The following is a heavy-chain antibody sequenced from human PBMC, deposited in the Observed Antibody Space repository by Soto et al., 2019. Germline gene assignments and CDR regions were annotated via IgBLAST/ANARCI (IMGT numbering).Heavy chain of an antibody. V-gene: IGHV4-59*01. D-gene: IGHD6-13*01. CDR2: VYYSGTT. CDR3: ARAGSSWRYFFDS. J-gene: IGHJ4*02. Sequence: PSETLSLTCTVSGGSMNYYYWSWIRQSPGKGLEGIGYVYYSGTTYYNPSLQSRVTISIDTSQNQFSLKLRSVTAAASAIYYCARAGSSWRYFFDSWARGTLVTVSS. CDR1: GGSMNYYY.